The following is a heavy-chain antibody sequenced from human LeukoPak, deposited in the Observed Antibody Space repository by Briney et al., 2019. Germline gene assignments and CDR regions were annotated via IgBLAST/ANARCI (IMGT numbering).Heavy chain of an antibody. CDR2: ISSSVTTI. J-gene: IGHJ3*02. Sequence: GGSLRLSRAASGFSFNDYYMSWIRQAPRKGLEWASYISSSVTTIYYADSVKGRFTIPRDNAKKSLYLQMNSLRAEDTAVYYCAKDMGPYSSSWYVGAFDIWGQGTMVTVSS. CDR3: AKDMGPYSSSWYVGAFDI. D-gene: IGHD6-13*01. CDR1: GFSFNDYY. V-gene: IGHV3-11*01.